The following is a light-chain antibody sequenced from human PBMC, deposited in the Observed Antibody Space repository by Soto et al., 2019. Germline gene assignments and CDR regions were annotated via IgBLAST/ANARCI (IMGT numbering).Light chain of an antibody. V-gene: IGKV4-1*01. CDR1: QSVLYSSNNENY. CDR3: QQYYTSPHT. J-gene: IGKJ4*01. CDR2: WAS. Sequence: DIVMTQSPDSLAVSLGEKATINCKSSQSVLYSSNNENYVAWFQQNPGQPPKLLIYWASTRQYVVPDRFSGSGSGTDFTLTISSLQAEDVAFYYCQQYYTSPHTFGGGTKVEIK.